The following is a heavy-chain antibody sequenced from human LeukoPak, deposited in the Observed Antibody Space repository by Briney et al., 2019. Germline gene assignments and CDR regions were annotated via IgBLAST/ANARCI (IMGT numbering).Heavy chain of an antibody. CDR2: IYYSGST. J-gene: IGHJ4*02. CDR1: GGSISSYY. V-gene: IGHV4-59*01. CDR3: ARATALGYCSGGSCYSVSYFDY. Sequence: SETLSLTCTVSGGSISSYYWSWIRQPPGKGLEWIGYIYYSGSTNYNPSLKSRVTISVDTSKNQFSLKLSSVTAADTAVYYCARATALGYCSGGSCYSVSYFDYWGQGTLVTVSS. D-gene: IGHD2-15*01.